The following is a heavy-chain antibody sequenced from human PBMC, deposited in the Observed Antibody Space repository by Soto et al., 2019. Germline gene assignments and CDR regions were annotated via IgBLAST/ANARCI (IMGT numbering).Heavy chain of an antibody. V-gene: IGHV1-46*01. Sequence: GASVKVSCKTSGYTFTSYYMHWVRPAPGQGLEWRGIINPSGGSTSYAQKFQGRVTMTRDTSTSTVYMEQSSLRSEDTAVYYCARGGIQVWHDYWGQGTLITVSS. D-gene: IGHD5-18*01. CDR1: GYTFTSYY. CDR2: INPSGGST. J-gene: IGHJ4*02. CDR3: ARGGIQVWHDY.